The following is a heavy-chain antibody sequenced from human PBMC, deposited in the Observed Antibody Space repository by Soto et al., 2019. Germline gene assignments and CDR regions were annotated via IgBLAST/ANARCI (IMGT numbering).Heavy chain of an antibody. CDR1: GFTFSSYW. D-gene: IGHD1-26*01. V-gene: IGHV3-7*04. CDR2: IKQDGSEK. J-gene: IGHJ5*02. Sequence: PGGSLRLSCAASGFTFSSYWMSWVRQAPGKGLEWVANIKQDGSEKYYVDSVKGRFTISRDNAKNSLYLQMNSLRAEDTAVYYCARDPRRGSYITWFDPWGQGTLVTVSS. CDR3: ARDPRRGSYITWFDP.